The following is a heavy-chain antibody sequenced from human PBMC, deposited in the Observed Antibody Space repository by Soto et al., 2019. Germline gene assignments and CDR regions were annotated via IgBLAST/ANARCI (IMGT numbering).Heavy chain of an antibody. Sequence: LSLTCTVSGGSISNYYWTWVRQPPGKGPEWIGYVYYSGSTNYNPSLESRVTISIDASKNQFSLKMKSVTAADTAVYYCVRDYLLTGFDPWGQGALVTVSS. V-gene: IGHV4-59*01. CDR2: VYYSGST. J-gene: IGHJ5*02. CDR3: VRDYLLTGFDP. D-gene: IGHD3-9*01. CDR1: GGSISNYY.